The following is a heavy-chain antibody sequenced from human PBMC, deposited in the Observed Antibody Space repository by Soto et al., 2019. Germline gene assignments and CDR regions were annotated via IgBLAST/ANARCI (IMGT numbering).Heavy chain of an antibody. CDR1: GGSISSYY. V-gene: IGHV4-59*08. J-gene: IGHJ4*02. CDR3: ARHHILTGYYTIDY. CDR2: IYYSGST. Sequence: SETLSLTCTVSGGSISSYYWSWIRQPPGKGLEWIGYIYYSGSTNYNPSLKSRVTISVDTSKNQFSLKLSSVTAADTAVYYCARHHILTGYYTIDYWGQGTLVTVSS. D-gene: IGHD3-9*01.